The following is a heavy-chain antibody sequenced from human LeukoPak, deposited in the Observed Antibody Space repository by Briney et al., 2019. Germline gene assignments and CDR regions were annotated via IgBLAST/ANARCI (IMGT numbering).Heavy chain of an antibody. V-gene: IGHV3-23*01. J-gene: IGHJ5*02. CDR3: AKDLEMIVVVPAAIGNWFDP. CDR2: ISGSGGST. D-gene: IGHD2-2*01. Sequence: SGGSLRLSCAASGFTFSSYAMSWVRQAPGKGLEWVSAISGSGGSTYYADSVKGRFTISRDNSKNTLYLQMNSLRAEDTAVYYCAKDLEMIVVVPAAIGNWFDPWGQGTLVTVSS. CDR1: GFTFSSYA.